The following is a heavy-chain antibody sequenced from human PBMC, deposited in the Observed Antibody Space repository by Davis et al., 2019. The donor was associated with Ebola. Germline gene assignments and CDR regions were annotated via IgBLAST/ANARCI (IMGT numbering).Heavy chain of an antibody. J-gene: IGHJ3*02. CDR2: IFPGDSDT. V-gene: IGHV5-51*01. CDR3: ASLRRTITGMDDAFDI. CDR1: GYSFPSYW. D-gene: IGHD2-8*02. Sequence: KVSCKASGYSFPSYWLVWVRQMPGKGLECMGIIFPGDSDTRYSPSFQGQVTISADKSIKTAFLQWSSLKASDTAMYYCASLRRTITGMDDAFDIWGQGTMVTVSS.